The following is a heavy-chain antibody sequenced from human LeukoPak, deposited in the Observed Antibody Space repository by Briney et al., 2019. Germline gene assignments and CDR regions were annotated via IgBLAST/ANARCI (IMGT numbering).Heavy chain of an antibody. CDR2: ISSSSSYT. V-gene: IGHV3-11*05. CDR3: ARDGSGNYYDSSGYRNWFDP. J-gene: IGHJ5*02. D-gene: IGHD3-22*01. CDR1: GFTFSDYY. Sequence: GGSLRRSCAASGFTFSDYYMSWIRQAPGKGLEWVSYISSSSSYTNYADSVKGRFTISRDNAKNSLYLQMNSLRAEDTAVYYCARDGSGNYYDSSGYRNWFDPWGQGTLVTVSS.